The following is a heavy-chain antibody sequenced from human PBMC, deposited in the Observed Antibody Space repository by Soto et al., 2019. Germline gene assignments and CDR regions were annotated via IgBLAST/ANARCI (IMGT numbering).Heavy chain of an antibody. D-gene: IGHD4-17*01. Sequence: PGGSLRLSCAASGFTFSSYAMSWVRQAPGKGLEWVSAISGSGGSTYYADSVKGRFTISRDNSKNTLYLQMNSLRAEDTAVYYCANSKCLGDYYCEYWGQGTLGSVGS. V-gene: IGHV3-23*01. J-gene: IGHJ4*02. CDR3: ANSKCLGDYYCEY. CDR1: GFTFSSYA. CDR2: ISGSGGST.